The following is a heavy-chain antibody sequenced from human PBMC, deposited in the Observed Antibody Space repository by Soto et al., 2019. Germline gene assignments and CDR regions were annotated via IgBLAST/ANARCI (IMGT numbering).Heavy chain of an antibody. J-gene: IGHJ4*02. V-gene: IGHV4-4*02. CDR2: IYYSGST. D-gene: IGHD4-17*01. Sequence: SETLSLTCAVSGGSISSSNWWSWVRQPPGKGLEWIGEIYYSGSTNYNPSLKSRVTISVDKSKNQFSLKLSSVTAADTAVYYCARDTVEGNYFDYWGQGTLVTVSS. CDR1: GGSISSSNW. CDR3: ARDTVEGNYFDY.